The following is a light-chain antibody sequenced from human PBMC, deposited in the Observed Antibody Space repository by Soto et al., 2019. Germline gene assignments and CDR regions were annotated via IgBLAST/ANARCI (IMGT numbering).Light chain of an antibody. V-gene: IGLV2-14*01. CDR2: EVS. Sequence: QSALTQPASVSGSPGQSITISCTGTSSDVGGYNYVSWYQQHPGKAPKLMIYEVSNRPSGVSNRFSGSKSGNTASLTISGLQAEDAAEYYCSSYTSRSTLVFGGGTKRTVL. CDR3: SSYTSRSTLV. J-gene: IGLJ2*01. CDR1: SSDVGGYNY.